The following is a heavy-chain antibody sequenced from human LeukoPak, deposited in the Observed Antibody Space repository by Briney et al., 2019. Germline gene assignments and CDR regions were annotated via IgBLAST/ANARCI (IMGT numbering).Heavy chain of an antibody. Sequence: SVKVSCKASGGTFSSYAISWVRQAPGQGLEWMGGIIPIFGTANYAQKFQGRVTITTDESTSTAYMELSSLRSEDTAVYYCASPSRSSTTLVYFQHWGQGTLVPSPQ. J-gene: IGHJ1*01. CDR2: IIPIFGTA. V-gene: IGHV1-69*05. CDR3: ASPSRSSTTLVYFQH. D-gene: IGHD2-2*01. CDR1: GGTFSSYA.